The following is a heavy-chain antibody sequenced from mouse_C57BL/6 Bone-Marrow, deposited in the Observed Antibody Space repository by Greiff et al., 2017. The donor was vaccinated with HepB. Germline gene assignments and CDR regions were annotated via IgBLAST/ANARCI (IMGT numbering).Heavy chain of an antibody. V-gene: IGHV14-3*01. CDR2: IDPANGNT. Sequence: VQLQQSVAELVRPGASVKLSCTASGFTIKNTYMHWVKQRPEQGLEWIGRIDPANGNTKYAPKFQGKATITADTSSNTAYLQLSSLTSEDTAIYCCARDYYGSSNYWGQGTTLTVSS. D-gene: IGHD1-1*01. CDR1: GFTIKNTY. CDR3: ARDYYGSSNY. J-gene: IGHJ2*01.